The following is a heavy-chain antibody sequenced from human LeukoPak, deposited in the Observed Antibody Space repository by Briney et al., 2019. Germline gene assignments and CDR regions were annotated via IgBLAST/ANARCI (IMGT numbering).Heavy chain of an antibody. J-gene: IGHJ3*02. Sequence: PGGSLRLSCAASGFTFSDYYMNWIRQALGKGLEWVSYISRGGSTTYYADSVKGRFTISRDNAKHSLYLQMNSLRAEDTAVYYCVRGVSTSSSWYNDIWGQGTMVTVSS. CDR3: VRGVSTSSSWYNDI. D-gene: IGHD6-13*01. V-gene: IGHV3-11*01. CDR1: GFTFSDYY. CDR2: ISRGGSTT.